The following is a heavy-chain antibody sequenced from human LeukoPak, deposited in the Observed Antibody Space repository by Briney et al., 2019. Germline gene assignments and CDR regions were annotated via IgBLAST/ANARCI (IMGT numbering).Heavy chain of an antibody. D-gene: IGHD6-19*01. CDR1: GFTFSSYA. CDR2: ISGSGGRT. CDR3: ARYMSSGY. J-gene: IGHJ4*02. Sequence: GGSLRLSCAASGFTFSSYAMNWVRQAPGKGLEWVSGISGSGGRTYYADSVRGRFTVSRDNSKNTLYLQMNSLRAEDTAVYYCARYMSSGYWGQGTLVTVSS. V-gene: IGHV3-23*01.